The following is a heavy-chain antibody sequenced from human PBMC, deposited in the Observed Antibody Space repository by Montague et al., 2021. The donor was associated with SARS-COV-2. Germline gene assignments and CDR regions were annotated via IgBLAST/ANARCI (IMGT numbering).Heavy chain of an antibody. CDR2: TYYRSKWYN. J-gene: IGHJ5*02. Sequence: CAISGDSVSSNSAAWNWIRQSPSRGLEWLGRTYYRSKWYNDYAVSVKSRITINPDTSKNQFSLQLNSVTPEDTAVYYCARDLDYYGSGSYPEGLDPWGQGTLVTVSS. D-gene: IGHD3-10*01. CDR3: ARDLDYYGSGSYPEGLDP. CDR1: GDSVSSNSAA. V-gene: IGHV6-1*01.